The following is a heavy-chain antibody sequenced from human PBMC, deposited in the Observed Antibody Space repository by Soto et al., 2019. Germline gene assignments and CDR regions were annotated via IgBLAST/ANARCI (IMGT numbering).Heavy chain of an antibody. CDR2: INPSSGGT. CDR3: AKGGSSWTEWFDP. Sequence: ASVPVSCKASGYPLTAKYLHWVRQAPGQGLEWMGWINPSSGGTKEAQKFRGRVTMTRDTSISAAYMELSRLTSDDTAVYYCAKGGSSWTEWFDPWGQGTLVTVSS. CDR1: GYPLTAKY. V-gene: IGHV1-2*02. J-gene: IGHJ5*02. D-gene: IGHD6-13*01.